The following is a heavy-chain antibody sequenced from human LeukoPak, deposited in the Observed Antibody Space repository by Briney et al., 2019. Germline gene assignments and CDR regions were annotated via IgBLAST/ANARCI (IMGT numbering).Heavy chain of an antibody. D-gene: IGHD4-17*01. CDR1: GYTFTSYD. J-gene: IGHJ6*02. Sequence: ASVKVSCKASGYTFTSYDINWVRQATGQGLEWMGWMNPNSGNTGYAQKFQGRVTMTRNTSISTAYMELSSLRSEDTAVYYCARGPTTVTTLFYYYYGMDVWGQGTTVTVSS. CDR2: MNPNSGNT. CDR3: ARGPTTVTTLFYYYYGMDV. V-gene: IGHV1-8*01.